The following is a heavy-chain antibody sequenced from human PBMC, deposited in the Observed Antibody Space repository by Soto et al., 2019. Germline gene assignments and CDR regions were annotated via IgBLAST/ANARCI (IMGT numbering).Heavy chain of an antibody. CDR2: IWYDGSNK. J-gene: IGHJ6*02. Sequence: QVQLVESGGGVVQPGRSLRLSCAASGFTFSSYGMHWVRQAPGKGLEWVAVIWYDGSNKYYADSVKGRFTISRDNSKNTLYLQMNSLRAEDTAVYYCAREDVVVAATGQAPYYYGMDVWGQGTTVTVSS. D-gene: IGHD2-15*01. CDR3: AREDVVVAATGQAPYYYGMDV. CDR1: GFTFSSYG. V-gene: IGHV3-33*01.